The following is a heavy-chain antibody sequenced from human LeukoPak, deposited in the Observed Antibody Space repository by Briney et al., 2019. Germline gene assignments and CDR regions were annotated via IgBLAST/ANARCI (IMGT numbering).Heavy chain of an antibody. J-gene: IGHJ3*02. CDR3: ARGYGGNSDAFDI. V-gene: IGHV3-30*04. CDR1: GFTFSSYA. Sequence: GGSLRLSCAASGFTFSSYAMHWVRQAPGKGLEWVAVISYDGSNKYYADSVKGRFTISRDNSKNTLYLQMNSLRAEDTAVYYCARGYGGNSDAFDIWGQGTMVTVS. D-gene: IGHD4-23*01. CDR2: ISYDGSNK.